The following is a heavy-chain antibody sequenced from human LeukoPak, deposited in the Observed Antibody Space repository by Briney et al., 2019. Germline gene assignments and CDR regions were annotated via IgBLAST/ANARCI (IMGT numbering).Heavy chain of an antibody. V-gene: IGHV4-59*01. J-gene: IGHJ6*02. CDR2: IYYSGST. CDR1: GGSISSYY. Sequence: PSETLSLTCTVSGGSISSYYWSWIRQPPGKGLEWIGYIYYSGSTNYNPSLKSRVTISVDTSKNQFSLKLSSVTAADTAVYYCARIRAGYCSSTSCYRASYYYYGMDVWGQGTTVTVSS. CDR3: ARIRAGYCSSTSCYRASYYYYGMDV. D-gene: IGHD2-2*02.